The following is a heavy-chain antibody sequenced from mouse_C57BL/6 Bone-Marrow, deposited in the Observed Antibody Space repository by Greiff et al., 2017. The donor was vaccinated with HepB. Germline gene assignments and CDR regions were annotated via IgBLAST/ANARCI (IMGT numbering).Heavy chain of an antibody. CDR3: AREPLSPFYYAMDY. CDR2: IYPGSGNT. D-gene: IGHD6-1*01. J-gene: IGHJ4*01. CDR1: GYTFTDYY. Sequence: VQLKESGAELVRPGASVKLSCKASGYTFTDYYINWVKQRPGQGLEWIARIYPGSGNTYYNEKFKGKATLTAEKSSSTAYMQLSSLTSEDSAVYFCAREPLSPFYYAMDYWGQGTSVTVSS. V-gene: IGHV1-76*01.